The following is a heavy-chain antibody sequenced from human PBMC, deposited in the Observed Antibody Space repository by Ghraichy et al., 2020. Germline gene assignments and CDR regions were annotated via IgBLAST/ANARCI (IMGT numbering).Heavy chain of an antibody. V-gene: IGHV3-23*01. CDR3: AKDRDIVVTVAALFHY. D-gene: IGHD2-15*01. Sequence: GGSLRLSCVASGFTFSSYAMSWVRQAPGKGLEWVSVIIGSGTSTYYADSVKGRFTISRDNSKNTLYLQMNGLRAGDTAVYYCAKDRDIVVTVAALFHYWGQGTLVTVSS. CDR1: GFTFSSYA. CDR2: IIGSGTST. J-gene: IGHJ4*02.